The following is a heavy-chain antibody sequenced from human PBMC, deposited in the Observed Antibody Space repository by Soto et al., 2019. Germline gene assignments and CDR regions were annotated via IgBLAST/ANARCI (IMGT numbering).Heavy chain of an antibody. D-gene: IGHD2-15*01. V-gene: IGHV3-33*01. CDR1: GFTFSSYG. CDR2: IWYDGSNK. CDR3: ARDWDIVVVVAATGHYYGMDV. J-gene: IGHJ6*02. Sequence: QVQLVESGGGVVQPGRSLRLSCAASGFTFSSYGMHWVRQAPGKGLEWVAVIWYDGSNKYYADSVKGRFTISRDKSKNTLYLQMNSLRAEDTAVYYCARDWDIVVVVAATGHYYGMDVWGQGTTVTVSS.